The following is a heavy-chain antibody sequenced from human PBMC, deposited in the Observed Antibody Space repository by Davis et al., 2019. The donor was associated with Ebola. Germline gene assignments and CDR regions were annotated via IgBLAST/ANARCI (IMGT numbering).Heavy chain of an antibody. CDR2: FRSKANSYAT. CDR1: GFTFSGSA. V-gene: IGHV3-73*01. J-gene: IGHJ4*02. D-gene: IGHD1-26*01. Sequence: GESLKISCAASGFTFSGSAMHWVRQASGKGLEWVGRFRSKANSYATAYAAPVKGRFTISRDDSKNTAYLQMNSLKTEDTAVYYCTNSGSPRDYWGQGTLVTVSS. CDR3: TNSGSPRDY.